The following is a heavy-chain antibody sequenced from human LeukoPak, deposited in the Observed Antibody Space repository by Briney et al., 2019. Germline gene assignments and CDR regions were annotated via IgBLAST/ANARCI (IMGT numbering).Heavy chain of an antibody. Sequence: GGSLGLSCAASGFTFSSYAMSWVRQAPGKGLQWVSAISGSGGSTYYADSVKGRFTISRDSSKNTLYLQMNSLRAEDTALYYCAKAVSSWSGDYNYGMDVWGQGTTVTVSS. V-gene: IGHV3-23*01. CDR1: GFTFSSYA. D-gene: IGHD6-13*01. J-gene: IGHJ6*02. CDR3: AKAVSSWSGDYNYGMDV. CDR2: ISGSGGST.